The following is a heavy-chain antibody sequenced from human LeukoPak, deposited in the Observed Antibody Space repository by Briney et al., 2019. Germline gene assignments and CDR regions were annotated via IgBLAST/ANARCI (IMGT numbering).Heavy chain of an antibody. CDR3: ARSGVATCHY. CDR1: GFTFSDYA. Sequence: GGSLRLSCQASGFTFSDYAMSCVRQAPGKGLEWVSSINPDGGSFFADSVKGRFTISRDDSRSVVYLQMNTLSAEDTAVYYCARSGVATCHYWGQGILVAVSS. D-gene: IGHD3-10*01. CDR2: INPDGGS. J-gene: IGHJ4*02. V-gene: IGHV3-23*01.